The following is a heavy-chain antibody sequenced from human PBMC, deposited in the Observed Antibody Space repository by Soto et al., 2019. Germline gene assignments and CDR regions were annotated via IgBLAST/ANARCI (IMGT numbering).Heavy chain of an antibody. J-gene: IGHJ5*02. D-gene: IGHD1-26*01. CDR3: ATLPPRVVASLLPIPT. V-gene: IGHV4-4*02. CDR2: IYHSGNT. Sequence: VQLRQSGPGLVKPSGTLSLTCAVSGGSISSSNWWTWVRQDPGKGLEWIGEIYHSGNTYYNPSPKGRVTMTVDKSNNQFSLKLNSVTAADTAVYYCATLPPRVVASLLPIPTWGQGTLVTVSS. CDR1: GGSISSSNW.